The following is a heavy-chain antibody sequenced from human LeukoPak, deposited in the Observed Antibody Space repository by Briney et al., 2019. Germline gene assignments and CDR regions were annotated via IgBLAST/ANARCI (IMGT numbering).Heavy chain of an antibody. CDR3: ARDGEGGHYYYGMDV. Sequence: GGSLRLSCAASGFTFSSYSMNWVRQAPGKGLEWVSYISSSSSTIYYADSVKGRFTISRDNSKNTLYLQMNSLRAEDTAVYYCARDGEGGHYYYGMDVWGQGTPVTVSS. V-gene: IGHV3-48*01. J-gene: IGHJ6*02. CDR2: ISSSSSTI. CDR1: GFTFSSYS. D-gene: IGHD3-10*01.